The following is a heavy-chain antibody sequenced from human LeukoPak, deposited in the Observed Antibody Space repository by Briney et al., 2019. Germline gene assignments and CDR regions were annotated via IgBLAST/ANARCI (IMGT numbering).Heavy chain of an antibody. V-gene: IGHV4-39*07. CDR1: GGSISSSSHY. Sequence: ASETLSLTCTVSGGSISSSSHYWGWIRQPPGKGLEWIGSIYYSERTYYNPSLKSRVTISVDTSKNQFSLKLSSVTAADTAVYYCARVQSRLSWFDPWGQGTLVTVSS. J-gene: IGHJ5*02. CDR2: IYYSERT. CDR3: ARVQSRLSWFDP.